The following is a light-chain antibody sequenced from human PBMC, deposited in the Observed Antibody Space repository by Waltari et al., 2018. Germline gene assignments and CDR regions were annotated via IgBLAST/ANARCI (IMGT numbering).Light chain of an antibody. V-gene: IGKV3-20*01. J-gene: IGKJ1*01. CDR3: QMYVRLPVT. CDR1: QRVGRS. CDR2: DAF. Sequence: CRASQRVGRSLAWYQQKPGQAPRLLIYDAFTRATGIADRFSGSGSGTDFSLTISRLDPEDFAVYYCQMYVRLPVTFGQGTKVEIK.